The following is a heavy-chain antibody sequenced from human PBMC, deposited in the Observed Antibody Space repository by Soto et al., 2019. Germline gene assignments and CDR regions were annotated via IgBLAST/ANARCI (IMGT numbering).Heavy chain of an antibody. J-gene: IGHJ5*02. CDR2: IRSKAYGGTT. CDR3: ARNSFGNNWFDP. D-gene: IGHD2-21*01. Sequence: EVQLVESGGCLVQPGRSLRLSCTASGFTFGDYTITWLRQAPGKGLDWVGFIRSKAYGGTTEYAASVKGRFTVSRDDSKNIAYLQMNSLKTEDTAVFYCARNSFGNNWFDPWGQGTLVTVSS. V-gene: IGHV3-49*03. CDR1: GFTFGDYT.